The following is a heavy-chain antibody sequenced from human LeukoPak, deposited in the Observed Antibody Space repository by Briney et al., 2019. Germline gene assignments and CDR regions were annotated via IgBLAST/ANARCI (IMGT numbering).Heavy chain of an antibody. CDR2: ISSGGTTI. J-gene: IGHJ4*02. D-gene: IGHD6-13*01. Sequence: TGGSLRLSCAASGISFSSYEMNWVRQAPGKGLEWVSYISSGGTTIYYADSVKGRFTISRDNAKNSLYLQMNNLRAEDTAVYYCASARLYSSSWYCYFDYWGRGTLVTVSS. CDR3: ASARLYSSSWYCYFDY. V-gene: IGHV3-48*03. CDR1: GISFSSYE.